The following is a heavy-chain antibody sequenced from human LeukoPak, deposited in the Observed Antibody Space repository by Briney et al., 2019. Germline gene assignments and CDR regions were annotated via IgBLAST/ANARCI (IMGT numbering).Heavy chain of an antibody. D-gene: IGHD5-12*01. CDR1: GDSMYYYVTHY. CDR2: IYSSGNT. J-gene: IGHJ4*02. CDR3: ARGVVATIRGVYYFDY. V-gene: IGHV4-61*02. Sequence: SQTLSLTCTVSGDSMYYYVTHYWSWIRQPAGKGLEWIGRIYSSGNTNYSPSLKSRVTISLDTSKNQFSLKLSSVTAADTAVYYCARGVVATIRGVYYFDYWGQGTLVTVSS.